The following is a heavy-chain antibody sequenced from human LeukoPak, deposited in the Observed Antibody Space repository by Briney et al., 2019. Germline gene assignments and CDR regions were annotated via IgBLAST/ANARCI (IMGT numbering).Heavy chain of an antibody. J-gene: IGHJ4*02. Sequence: PSETLSLTCTVSGGSISSSGFNWGWIRQPPGKGLEWIGYIYYSGSTNYNPSLKSRVTISVDTSKNQFSLKLSSVTAADTAVYYCARRDRAYPTRFDYSGQGTLVTVSS. V-gene: IGHV4-61*05. CDR1: GGSISSSGFN. CDR2: IYYSGST. D-gene: IGHD2-21*01. CDR3: ARRDRAYPTRFDY.